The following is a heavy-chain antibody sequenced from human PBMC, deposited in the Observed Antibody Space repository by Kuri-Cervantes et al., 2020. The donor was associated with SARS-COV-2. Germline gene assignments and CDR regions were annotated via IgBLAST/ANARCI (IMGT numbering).Heavy chain of an antibody. D-gene: IGHD3-3*01. CDR1: GGSISSYY. V-gene: IGHV4-59*01. Sequence: GSLRLSCTVSGGSISSYYWSWIRQPPGKGLEWIGYIYYSGTTNYNPSLKSRVTISVDTSKNQFSLKLSSVTAADTAVYYCAKDRIGVFGVEYYYGMDVWGQGTTVTVSS. CDR3: AKDRIGVFGVEYYYGMDV. J-gene: IGHJ6*02. CDR2: IYYSGTT.